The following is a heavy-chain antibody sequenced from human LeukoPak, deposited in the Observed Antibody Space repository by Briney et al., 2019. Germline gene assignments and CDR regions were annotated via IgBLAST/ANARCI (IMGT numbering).Heavy chain of an antibody. CDR3: ARQNTPHGNFDY. Sequence: PGGSLRLSCAASGFTVSSNYMSWVRQATGKGLEWVSAIGVAANTFYSGSVKGRFTISRENAKNSLYLLMTSLRAEDTAVYYCARQNTPHGNFDYWGQGILVTVSS. D-gene: IGHD1-26*01. CDR2: IGVAANT. J-gene: IGHJ4*02. V-gene: IGHV3-13*01. CDR1: GFTVSSNY.